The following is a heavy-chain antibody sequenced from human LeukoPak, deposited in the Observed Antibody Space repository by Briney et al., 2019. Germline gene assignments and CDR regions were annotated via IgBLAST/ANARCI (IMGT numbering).Heavy chain of an antibody. D-gene: IGHD1/OR15-1a*01. J-gene: IGHJ4*02. CDR2: INHSGST. Sequence: SSGTLCLTCAVSGGSFSGYYWSWIRQPPGKGLEWVGEINHSGSTNYNPYPMSRVTISVDASKNQSLLKLSSVSGADTAVYYCARQGTGDLRKYYFDYWGQGTLVTVSS. CDR3: ARQGTGDLRKYYFDY. V-gene: IGHV4-34*01. CDR1: GGSFSGYY.